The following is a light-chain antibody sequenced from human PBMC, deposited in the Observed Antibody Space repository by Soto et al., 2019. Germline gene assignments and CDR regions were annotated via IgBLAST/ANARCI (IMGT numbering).Light chain of an antibody. Sequence: QPVLTQPPSVSGATGQRVTISCTGSSSNVGADYGVHWYQQLPGTAPKLLIYRNNDRPSGVPYRFSGSKSGTSASLAITGLQAEDESDYYCQSYDSSLSGWVFGGGTKVTVL. V-gene: IGLV1-40*01. CDR3: QSYDSSLSGWV. CDR1: SSNVGADYG. CDR2: RNN. J-gene: IGLJ3*02.